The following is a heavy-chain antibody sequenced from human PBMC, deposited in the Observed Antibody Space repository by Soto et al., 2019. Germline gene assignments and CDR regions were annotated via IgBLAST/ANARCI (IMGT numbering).Heavy chain of an antibody. D-gene: IGHD3-22*01. Sequence: SVKVSCKASGGTFSSYAISGVRQAPGQGLEWMGGIIPIFGTANYAQKFQGRVTITADESTSTAYMELSSLRSEDTAVYYCARAPSYYDSSGYYVYGMGVWGQGTKVSVS. CDR2: IIPIFGTA. V-gene: IGHV1-69*13. J-gene: IGHJ6*02. CDR1: GGTFSSYA. CDR3: ARAPSYYDSSGYYVYGMGV.